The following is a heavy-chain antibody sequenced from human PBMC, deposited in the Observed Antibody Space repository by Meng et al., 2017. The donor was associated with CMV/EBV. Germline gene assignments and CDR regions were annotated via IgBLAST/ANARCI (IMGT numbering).Heavy chain of an antibody. CDR2: ISAYNGNT. J-gene: IGHJ4*02. V-gene: IGHV1-18*01. CDR3: ARGGASSGYDLIDY. CDR1: GYTVTSYV. D-gene: IGHD5-12*01. Sequence: VQRVQSGAKVKKPWPSVTVSCKASGYTVTSYVISWVRQATGQGLEWMGWISAYNGNTNYAQQLQGRVTMTTDTSPSTAYLELRSLRSDDTAVYYCARGGASSGYDLIDYWGQGTLVTVSS.